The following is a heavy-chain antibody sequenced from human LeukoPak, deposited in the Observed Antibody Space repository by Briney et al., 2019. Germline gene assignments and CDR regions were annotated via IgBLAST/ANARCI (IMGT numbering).Heavy chain of an antibody. D-gene: IGHD3-22*01. V-gene: IGHV3-23*01. CDR2: ISNSGGST. Sequence: GGSLRLSCAASGFTFSSYAMSWVRQAPGKGLEWVSAISNSGGSTYYADSVKGRFTISRDNSKNTVYLQMNSLRGEDTAVYYCAKNYYDSSGSGGIAFDIWGQGTMVTVSS. J-gene: IGHJ3*02. CDR3: AKNYYDSSGSGGIAFDI. CDR1: GFTFSSYA.